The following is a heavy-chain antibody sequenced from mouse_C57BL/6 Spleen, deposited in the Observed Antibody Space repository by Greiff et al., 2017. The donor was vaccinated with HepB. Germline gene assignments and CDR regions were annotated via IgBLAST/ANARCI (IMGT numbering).Heavy chain of an antibody. Sequence: VQLQQSGAELVRPGTSVKVSCKASGYAFTNYLIEWVKQRPGQGLEWIGVINPGSGGTNYNEKFKGKATLTADKSSSTAYMQLSSLTSEDSAVYFCARKSSSPYFDYGGQGTTLTVSS. CDR1: GYAFTNYL. J-gene: IGHJ2*01. D-gene: IGHD1-1*01. CDR3: ARKSSSPYFDY. CDR2: INPGSGGT. V-gene: IGHV1-54*01.